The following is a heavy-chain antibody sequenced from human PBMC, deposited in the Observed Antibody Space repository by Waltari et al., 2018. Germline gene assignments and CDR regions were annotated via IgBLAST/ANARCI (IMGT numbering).Heavy chain of an antibody. V-gene: IGHV2-70*17. CDR2: IDWDDDR. J-gene: IGHJ6*02. CDR3: ARAVASYGMDV. D-gene: IGHD6-19*01. CDR1: GFSLSRRGMC. Sequence: QVTLRESGPALVKPTQTLTLTCSFSGFSLSRRGMCVSWIRQPPGKALEWLARIDWDDDRFYSASLKSRLTISKGASYNQVVLTMTNMDPVDTATYYCARAVASYGMDVWGQGTTVTVSS.